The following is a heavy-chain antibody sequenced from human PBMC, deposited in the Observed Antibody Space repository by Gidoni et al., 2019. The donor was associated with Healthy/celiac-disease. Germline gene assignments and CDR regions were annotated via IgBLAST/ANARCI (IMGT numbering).Heavy chain of an antibody. D-gene: IGHD1-26*01. V-gene: IGHV1-46*01. CDR2: INPSGGST. J-gene: IGHJ5*02. CDR1: GYPFTSSY. CDR3: ARGVIVGESVDP. Sequence: QVQLVQSGAEVTQPGASVKVSCTASGYPFTSSYLHWVRQAPGQGLEWMGIINPSGGSTSYAQKFQGRVTMTRDTSTSTVYMELSSLRSEDTAVYYCARGVIVGESVDPWGQGTLVTVSS.